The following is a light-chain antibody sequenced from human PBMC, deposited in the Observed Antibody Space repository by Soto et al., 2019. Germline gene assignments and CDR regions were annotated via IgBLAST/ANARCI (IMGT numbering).Light chain of an antibody. CDR2: GAS. J-gene: IGKJ4*01. V-gene: IGKV3D-20*02. Sequence: DIVMTQSPDSLAVSLGERATLSCRASQSVNNNYLAWYQQKPGQGPRLLIYGASSRPTGIPERFSGSGSGTDFTLTISSLEPEDSAVYYCQQRSNWPSLTFGGGTKVDI. CDR3: QQRSNWPSLT. CDR1: QSVNNNY.